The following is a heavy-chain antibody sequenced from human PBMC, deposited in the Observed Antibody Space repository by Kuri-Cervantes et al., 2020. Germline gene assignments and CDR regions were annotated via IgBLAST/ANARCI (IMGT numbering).Heavy chain of an antibody. J-gene: IGHJ4*02. CDR3: ARESSGWYTADY. CDR2: IWYDGSNK. D-gene: IGHD6-19*01. CDR1: GFTFSSYG. Sequence: GESLKISCAASGFTFSSYGMHWVRQAPGKGLEWVAVIWYDGSNKYYADSVKGRFTISRDNSKNTLYLQMNSLRAEDTAVYYCARESSGWYTADYWGQGTLVTVSS. V-gene: IGHV3-30*19.